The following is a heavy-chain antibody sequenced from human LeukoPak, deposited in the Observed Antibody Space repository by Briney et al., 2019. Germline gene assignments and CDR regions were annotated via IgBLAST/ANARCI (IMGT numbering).Heavy chain of an antibody. D-gene: IGHD2-2*01. CDR1: GGSISSYY. CDR2: IYYSGST. J-gene: IGHJ6*02. V-gene: IGHV4-59*01. Sequence: SETLSLTCTVSGGSISSYYWSWIRQPPGKGLEWIGYIYYSGSTNYNPSLKSRVTISVDTSKNQFSLKLSSVTAADTAVYYCARTTVVLAATTPHYYYYGMDVWGQGTTVTVSS. CDR3: ARTTVVLAATTPHYYYYGMDV.